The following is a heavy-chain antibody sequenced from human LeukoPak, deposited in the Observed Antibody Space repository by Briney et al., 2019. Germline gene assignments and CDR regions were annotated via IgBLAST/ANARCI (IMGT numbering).Heavy chain of an antibody. Sequence: ASVKVSCKASGYTFTSYYMHWVRQAPGQGLEWMGIIDPSGGSTSYAQKFQGRVTMTRDTSTSTVYMELSSLRSEDTAVYYCASPGVQLWSFDYWGQGTLVTVSS. CDR1: GYTFTSYY. V-gene: IGHV1-46*01. CDR2: IDPSGGST. D-gene: IGHD5-18*01. CDR3: ASPGVQLWSFDY. J-gene: IGHJ4*02.